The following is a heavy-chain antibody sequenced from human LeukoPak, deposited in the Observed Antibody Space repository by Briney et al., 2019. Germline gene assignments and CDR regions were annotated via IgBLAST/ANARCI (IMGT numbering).Heavy chain of an antibody. Sequence: GGSLRLSCAASGFTFSSYEMNWVRQAPGRGLAWVSYISSSGSTIYYADSVKVRLTISRDNAKNSLYLQMNSLRAEDTAVYYCASDLYSSGWYYFDYWGQGTLVTVSS. D-gene: IGHD6-19*01. CDR2: ISSSGSTI. CDR3: ASDLYSSGWYYFDY. CDR1: GFTFSSYE. V-gene: IGHV3-48*03. J-gene: IGHJ4*02.